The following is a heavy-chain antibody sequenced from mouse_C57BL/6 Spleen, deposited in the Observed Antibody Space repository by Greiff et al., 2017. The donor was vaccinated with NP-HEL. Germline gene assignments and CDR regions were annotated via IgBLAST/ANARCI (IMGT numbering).Heavy chain of an antibody. Sequence: EVQVVESGGDLVKPGGSLKLSCAASGFTFSSYGMSWVRQTPDKRLEWVATISSGGSYTYYPDSVKGRFTISRDNAKNTLYLQMSSLKSEDTAMYYCARRQTAQATSWFAYWGQGTLVTVSA. D-gene: IGHD3-2*02. CDR2: ISSGGSYT. J-gene: IGHJ3*01. CDR3: ARRQTAQATSWFAY. V-gene: IGHV5-6*01. CDR1: GFTFSSYG.